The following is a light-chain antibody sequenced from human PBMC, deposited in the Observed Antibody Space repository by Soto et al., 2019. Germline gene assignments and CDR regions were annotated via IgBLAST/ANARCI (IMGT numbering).Light chain of an antibody. J-gene: IGKJ2*01. CDR3: QKYGSSPQT. Sequence: EIVLTQSPGTLSLSPGERATLSCRASQSVTSNYLAWYQQKPGQAPRLLIYAASGRATGIPDRFSGSGSGTGCTLTISILEPEDFAVYYCQKYGSSPQTFGQGTKLEIK. CDR2: AAS. V-gene: IGKV3-20*01. CDR1: QSVTSNY.